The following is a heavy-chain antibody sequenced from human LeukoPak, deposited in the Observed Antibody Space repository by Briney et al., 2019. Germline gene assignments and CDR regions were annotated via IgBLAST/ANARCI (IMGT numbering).Heavy chain of an antibody. J-gene: IGHJ4*02. Sequence: GPVKLSCKASGYTFTGYYMLWVRQTPGHGLEWMRWINPNSGGTNYAQKFQGRVTMTRDTSISTAYMELSRLRSDDTAVYYCARDLSITIFGVAGGYYGYWGQGTLVTVSS. CDR3: ARDLSITIFGVAGGYYGY. V-gene: IGHV1-2*02. CDR2: INPNSGGT. D-gene: IGHD3-3*01. CDR1: GYTFTGYY.